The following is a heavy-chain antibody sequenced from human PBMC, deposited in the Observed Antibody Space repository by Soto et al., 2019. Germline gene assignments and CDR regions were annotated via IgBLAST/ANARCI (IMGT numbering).Heavy chain of an antibody. CDR1: GFIFSSYG. CDR3: ARDLSSGQEGFEI. V-gene: IGHV3-33*01. J-gene: IGHJ3*02. CDR2: TWFDGSNE. Sequence: QMQLVESGGGVVQPGRSLRLSCAASGFIFSSYGMHWVRQAPGKGLEWVAVTWFDGSNEDYRDSVKGRFTVSRDNSKNTLYLQMNGLSDEDTAMYYCARDLSSGQEGFEIWGQGTMVIVSS. D-gene: IGHD6-19*01.